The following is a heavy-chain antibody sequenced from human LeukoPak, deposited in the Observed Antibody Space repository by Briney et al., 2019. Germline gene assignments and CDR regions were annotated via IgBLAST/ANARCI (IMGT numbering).Heavy chain of an antibody. CDR3: ARGKGSGWTFDY. Sequence: SETLSLTCAVYGGSFSGYYWTWIRQPPGKGLEWIGEINHSGSTNYNPSLKSRVTISVDTSKNQFSLKLSSVTAADTAVYYCARGKGSGWTFDYWGQGTLVTVSS. CDR1: GGSFSGYY. J-gene: IGHJ4*02. V-gene: IGHV4-34*01. D-gene: IGHD6-19*01. CDR2: INHSGST.